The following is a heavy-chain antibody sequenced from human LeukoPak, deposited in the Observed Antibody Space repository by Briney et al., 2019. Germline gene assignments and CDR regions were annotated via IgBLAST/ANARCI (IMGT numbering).Heavy chain of an antibody. J-gene: IGHJ4*02. CDR1: GGTLSSYG. CDR2: IIPIFGIA. V-gene: IGHV1-69*04. D-gene: IGHD3-10*01. CDR3: ARDQNSYGSGSYPDY. Sequence: SVKVSCKASGGTLSSYGISWVRQAPGQGLEWMGRIIPIFGIANCAQKFQGRVTITADKSTSTAYMELSSLTSEDTAVYYCARDQNSYGSGSYPDYWGQGTLVTVSS.